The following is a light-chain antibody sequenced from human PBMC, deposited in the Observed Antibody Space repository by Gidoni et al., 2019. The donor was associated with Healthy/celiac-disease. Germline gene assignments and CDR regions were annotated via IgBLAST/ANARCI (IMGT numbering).Light chain of an antibody. J-gene: IGKJ3*01. Sequence: DIQMTQSPSTLSASVGDRVTITCRASQSISSWLAWYQQKPGKAPKLLICKASSLESGVPSRFSGSGSGTEFTLTISSLQPDDFATYYCQHFTFGPGTKVDIK. V-gene: IGKV1-5*03. CDR1: QSISSW. CDR3: QHFT. CDR2: KAS.